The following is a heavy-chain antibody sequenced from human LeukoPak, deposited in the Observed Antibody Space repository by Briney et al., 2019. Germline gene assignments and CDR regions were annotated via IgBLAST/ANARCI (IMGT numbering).Heavy chain of an antibody. CDR3: GSADRQLWLITFAY. CDR1: GFTVSSNY. CDR2: IYSGGST. D-gene: IGHD5-18*01. V-gene: IGHV3-53*01. Sequence: PGGSLRLSCAASGFTVSSNYMSWVRQAPGKGLEWVSVIYSGGSTYYANSVKGRFTISRDNSKNTLYLQMKGLRGEDKAVYYCGSADRQLWLITFAYWGQGTLVTVFS. J-gene: IGHJ4*02.